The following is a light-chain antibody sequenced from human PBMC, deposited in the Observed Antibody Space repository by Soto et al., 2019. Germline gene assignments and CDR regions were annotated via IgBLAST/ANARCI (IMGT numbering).Light chain of an antibody. CDR3: QQLNSYPRT. V-gene: IGKV1-9*01. Sequence: DIPLTQSPSFLSASVGDRVTITCRASQGIGSYLAWYQQKPGKAPELLIYTASTLQSAVPSRFSGSGYGTEFTLTISSLQPEDFASYYCQQLNSYPRTFGQGTKVEIK. CDR2: TAS. J-gene: IGKJ1*01. CDR1: QGIGSY.